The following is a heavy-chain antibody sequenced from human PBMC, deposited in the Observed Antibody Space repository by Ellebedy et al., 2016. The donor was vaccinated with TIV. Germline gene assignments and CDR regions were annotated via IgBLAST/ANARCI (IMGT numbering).Heavy chain of an antibody. J-gene: IGHJ4*02. V-gene: IGHV3-33*01. CDR2: IWYDATNK. CDR3: ARVRQGSGGYNF. D-gene: IGHD5-12*01. CDR1: GFIFSSHG. Sequence: GESLKISCAASGFIFSSHGMHWVRQAPGKGLEWVAVIWYDATNKYYTDSVRGRFIISRDNSKNTLYLQMNSLRVEDTAVYYCARVRQGSGGYNFWGQGTLVTVSS.